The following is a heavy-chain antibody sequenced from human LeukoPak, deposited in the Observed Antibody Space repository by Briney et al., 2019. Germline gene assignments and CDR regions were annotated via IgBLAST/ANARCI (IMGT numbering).Heavy chain of an antibody. D-gene: IGHD1-14*01. CDR2: VSTYNGDT. V-gene: IGHV1-18*01. Sequence: ASVKVSCKASGYTFTDFGFIWVRQAPGQGLEWMGWVSTYNGDTDYAKKFQDRVTMTTESSTQTTFMELKNLRSDDTAVYYCARAESMALYFLYWGQGTLVSVSS. J-gene: IGHJ1*01. CDR1: GYTFTDFG. CDR3: ARAESMALYFLY.